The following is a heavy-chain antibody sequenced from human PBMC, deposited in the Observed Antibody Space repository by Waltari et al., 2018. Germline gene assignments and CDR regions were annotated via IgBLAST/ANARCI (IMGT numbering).Heavy chain of an antibody. CDR2: MNPNSGDM. Sequence: QVQLVQSGAEVKKPGASVKVSCEASGYTFSSYDINWLRQAAGQGLEWIGYMNPNSGDMGYAQKFQGRVTITRNTSITTAYMEVTSLRSEDTAMYYCARGSRALGGLDYWGQGALVTVSS. J-gene: IGHJ4*02. D-gene: IGHD3-16*01. CDR3: ARGSRALGGLDY. CDR1: GYTFSSYD. V-gene: IGHV1-8*03.